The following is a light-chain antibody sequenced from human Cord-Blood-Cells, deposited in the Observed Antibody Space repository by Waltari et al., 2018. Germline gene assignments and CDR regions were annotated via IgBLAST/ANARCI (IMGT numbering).Light chain of an antibody. CDR3: QSADSSGTYYV. V-gene: IGLV3-25*03. J-gene: IGLJ1*01. CDR2: KDS. Sequence: SYELTQPPSVSVSPGQTARITCSGDALPKQYAYWYPQKPGQAPVLVIYKDSERPSGFPERFSGSSSVTTVTLTISGVQAEDEADYYCQSADSSGTYYVFGTGTKVTVL. CDR1: ALPKQY.